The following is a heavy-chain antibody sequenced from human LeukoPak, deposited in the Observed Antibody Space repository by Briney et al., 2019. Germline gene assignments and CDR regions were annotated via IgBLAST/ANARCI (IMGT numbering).Heavy chain of an antibody. D-gene: IGHD6-13*01. V-gene: IGHV1-46*01. J-gene: IGHJ3*02. CDR1: GYTFTSYY. CDR3: ATGTIAAAGGSPGDYDAFDI. CDR2: INPSGGST. Sequence: GASVKVSCKASGYTFTSYYMHWVRQAPGQGLEWMGIINPSGGSTSYAQKFQGRVTMTEDTSTDTAYMELSSLRSEDTAVYYCATGTIAAAGGSPGDYDAFDIWGQGTMVTVSS.